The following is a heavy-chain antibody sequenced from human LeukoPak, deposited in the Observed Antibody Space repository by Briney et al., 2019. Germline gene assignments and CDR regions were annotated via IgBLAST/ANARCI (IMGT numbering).Heavy chain of an antibody. CDR3: AKDSGYYGEYFDY. D-gene: IGHD3-22*01. CDR2: IRNDGSNT. V-gene: IGHV3-30*02. Sequence: GGSLRLSCAASGIPFTTSDMHWVRQAPGKGLEWVAFIRNDGSNTYYADSVKGRFTISRDTAKNTLYLQMNSLRTADTAVYYCAKDSGYYGEYFDYWGQGTLVTVSS. CDR1: GIPFTTSD. J-gene: IGHJ4*02.